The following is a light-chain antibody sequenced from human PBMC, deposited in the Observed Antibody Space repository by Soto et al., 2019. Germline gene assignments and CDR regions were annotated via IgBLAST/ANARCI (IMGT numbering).Light chain of an antibody. CDR2: AAS. Sequence: MTQSPTSLSASVGDRVTITCRASQGIRNYVAWYQQIPGKAPKLLIYAASTLQSGVPSRFSGSGSGTDFTLTINGLQPEDVATYSCQKYSSVPVFGPGTKVEIK. CDR1: QGIRNY. J-gene: IGKJ3*01. V-gene: IGKV1-27*01. CDR3: QKYSSVPV.